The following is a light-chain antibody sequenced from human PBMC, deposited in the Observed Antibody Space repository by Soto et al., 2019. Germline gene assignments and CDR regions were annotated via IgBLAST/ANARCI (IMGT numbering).Light chain of an antibody. CDR1: QSVSSY. CDR2: DAS. V-gene: IGKV3-15*01. CDR3: QKYNNWTRT. J-gene: IGKJ1*01. Sequence: EIVLTQSAVTLSLSAGERATLSCWASQSVSSYLAWYQQKPGQAPRLLIYDASRRATGIQARFSGSGSGTEFTLTISSLQSEDFAVYYCQKYNNWTRTFGQGTKVDI.